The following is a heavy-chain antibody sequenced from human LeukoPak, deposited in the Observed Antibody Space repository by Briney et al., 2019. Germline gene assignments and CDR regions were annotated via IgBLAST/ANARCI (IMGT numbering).Heavy chain of an antibody. CDR2: IYSNGNK. CDR3: ARTNNYAFDI. Sequence: AASSVTVSSRFMSWVRQAPGKGLEWVSIIYSNGNKHYADSVRGRFTISRDNSMNTLYLQMNNLRAEDTAVYYCARTNNYAFDIWGLGTMVTVSS. V-gene: IGHV3-53*01. D-gene: IGHD5-24*01. CDR1: SVTVSSRF. J-gene: IGHJ3*02.